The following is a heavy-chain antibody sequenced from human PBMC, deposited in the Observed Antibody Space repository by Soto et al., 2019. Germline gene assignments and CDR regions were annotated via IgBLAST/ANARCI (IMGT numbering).Heavy chain of an antibody. V-gene: IGHV3-21*06. CDR2: ISSTTNYI. CDR3: ARESEDLTSNFDY. Sequence: GSLGLSCAASGFTFTRDSMSWVRQAPGKGLEWVSSISSTTNYIYYGDSMKGRFTISRDNAKNSLYLEMNSLRAEDTAVYYCARESEDLTSNFDYWGQGTLVTVYS. J-gene: IGHJ4*02. CDR1: GFTFTRDS. D-gene: IGHD7-27*01.